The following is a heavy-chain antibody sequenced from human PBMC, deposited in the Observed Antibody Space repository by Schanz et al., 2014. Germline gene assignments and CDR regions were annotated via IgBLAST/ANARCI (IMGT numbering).Heavy chain of an antibody. V-gene: IGHV1-69*02. D-gene: IGHD2-2*01. CDR1: GGTFNSYT. J-gene: IGHJ3*02. Sequence: QVQLVQSGAEVKKPGSSMKVSCKASGGTFNSYTINWVRQAPGQGLEWMGRIIPILGIANYAQKFQGRVTITADKYTSTAYMELSSLRYEDTALYYCARGTMPGTFDIWGQGTMVTVSS. CDR3: ARGTMPGTFDI. CDR2: IIPILGIA.